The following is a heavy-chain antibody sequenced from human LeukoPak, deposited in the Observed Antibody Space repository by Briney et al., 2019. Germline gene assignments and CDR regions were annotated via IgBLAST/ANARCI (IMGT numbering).Heavy chain of an antibody. J-gene: IGHJ4*02. CDR2: ISGSGGST. CDR3: ARSSRGYSYGDFDY. V-gene: IGHV3-23*01. CDR1: GFTFSSYA. Sequence: GGSLRLSCAASGFTFSSYAMSWVRQAPGKGLEWVSAISGSGGSTYYADSVKGRFTISRHNSKNTLYLQMNSLRAEDTAVYYCARSSRGYSYGDFDYWGQGTLVTVSS. D-gene: IGHD5-18*01.